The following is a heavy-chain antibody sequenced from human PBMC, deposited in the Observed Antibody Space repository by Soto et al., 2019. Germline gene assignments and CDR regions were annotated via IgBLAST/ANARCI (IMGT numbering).Heavy chain of an antibody. CDR2: IWYDGSKK. V-gene: IGHV3-33*01. CDR3: ARDLGTTNYYFDY. Sequence: QVQLVESGGGVVQFGRSLRLSCVVSGLTFSGNGFHWVRQAPGKGLEWVAVIWYDGSKKYYVESVKGRFTISRDNSKNTLYLQMNSLRAEDTAVYYGARDLGTTNYYFDYWGQGTLVTVSS. D-gene: IGHD4-17*01. CDR1: GLTFSGNG. J-gene: IGHJ4*02.